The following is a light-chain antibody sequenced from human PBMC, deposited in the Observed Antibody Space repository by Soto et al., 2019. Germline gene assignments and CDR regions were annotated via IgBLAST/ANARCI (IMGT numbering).Light chain of an antibody. Sequence: QSVLTQPASVSGSPGQSITISCTGTSSDVGAYNYVSWYQQHPGKAPKLMIYDVSNRPSGVSNRFSGSKSGNTASLTISGLRAEDEAGYYCSSYTTSSTLLFGGGTKLTVL. V-gene: IGLV2-14*01. CDR2: DVS. CDR1: SSDVGAYNY. J-gene: IGLJ2*01. CDR3: SSYTTSSTLL.